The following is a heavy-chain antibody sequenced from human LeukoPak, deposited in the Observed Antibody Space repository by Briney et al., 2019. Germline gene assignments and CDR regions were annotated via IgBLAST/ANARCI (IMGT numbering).Heavy chain of an antibody. J-gene: IGHJ4*02. Sequence: ASVKVSCKASGGTFSSYAISWVRQAPGQGLEWMGGIIPIFGTANYAQKFQGRVTITADESTRTAYMELSSLRSEDTAVYYCARVGAAGAFDYWGQGTLVTVSS. D-gene: IGHD3-16*01. CDR3: ARVGAAGAFDY. CDR1: GGTFSSYA. V-gene: IGHV1-69*13. CDR2: IIPIFGTA.